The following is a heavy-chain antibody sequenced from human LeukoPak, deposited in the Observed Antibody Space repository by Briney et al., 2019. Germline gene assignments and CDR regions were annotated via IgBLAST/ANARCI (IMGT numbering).Heavy chain of an antibody. D-gene: IGHD2-2*01. V-gene: IGHV4-34*01. J-gene: IGHJ3*02. CDR2: INHSGST. CDR3: ARGLYCSSTSRYENAFDI. Sequence: SETLSLTCAVYGGSFSGYYWSWIRQPPGKGLEWIGEINHSGSTNYNPSLKSRVTVSVDTSKNQFSLKLSSVTAADTAVYYCARGLYCSSTSRYENAFDIWGQGTMVTVSS. CDR1: GGSFSGYY.